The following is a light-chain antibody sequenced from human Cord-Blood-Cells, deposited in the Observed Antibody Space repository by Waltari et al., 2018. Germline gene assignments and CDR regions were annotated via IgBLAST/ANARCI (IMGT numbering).Light chain of an antibody. Sequence: QSALTQPASVSGSPGQSITISCTGTSSDVGGYNYVSWYQQHPGNAPKLMIYDVRNRPSGVSNRFSGSKSGNTASLTISGLQAEDEADYYCSSYTSSSTWVFGGGTKLTVL. J-gene: IGLJ3*02. CDR1: SSDVGGYNY. V-gene: IGLV2-14*01. CDR2: DVR. CDR3: SSYTSSSTWV.